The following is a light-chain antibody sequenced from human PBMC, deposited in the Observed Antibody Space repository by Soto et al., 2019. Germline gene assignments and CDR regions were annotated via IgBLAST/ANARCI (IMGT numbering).Light chain of an antibody. V-gene: IGLV2-14*01. CDR3: SSYASSSTLYV. CDR2: EVN. CDR1: SSDVGGYTY. Sequence: QSALAQPASVSGSPRQSITISCTGASSDVGGYTYVSWYQQHPGKAPKLMIYEVNNRPSGVSNRFSGSKSGNTASLTISGLQAEDERDYYFSSYASSSTLYVFGTGTKGTVL. J-gene: IGLJ1*01.